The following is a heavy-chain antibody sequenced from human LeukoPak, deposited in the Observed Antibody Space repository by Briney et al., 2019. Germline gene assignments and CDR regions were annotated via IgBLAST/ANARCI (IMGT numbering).Heavy chain of an antibody. D-gene: IGHD3-10*01. V-gene: IGHV3-48*03. Sequence: GGSLRLSCAASGFTFSSYEMNWVRQAPGKGLEWVSYISSSGSTIYYADSVKGRFTISRDNSKNTLYLQMNSLRAEDTAVYYCAKWGPGYYGSGSGSVGHFDYWGQGTLVAVSS. CDR3: AKWGPGYYGSGSGSVGHFDY. CDR1: GFTFSSYE. J-gene: IGHJ4*02. CDR2: ISSSGSTI.